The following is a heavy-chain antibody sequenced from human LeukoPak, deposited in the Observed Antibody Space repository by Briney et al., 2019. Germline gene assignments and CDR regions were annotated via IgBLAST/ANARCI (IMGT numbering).Heavy chain of an antibody. CDR3: ARQTGSGLFILP. CDR1: GVSISSSNSY. Sequence: SETLSLTCTVSGVSISSSNSYWGWIRQPPGKGLEWIGSIYYSGNTYYNASLKSQVSISIDTSKSQFSLKLTSVTAADTAVYYCARQTGSGLFILPGGQGTLVTVSS. J-gene: IGHJ4*02. V-gene: IGHV4-39*01. CDR2: IYYSGNT. D-gene: IGHD3/OR15-3a*01.